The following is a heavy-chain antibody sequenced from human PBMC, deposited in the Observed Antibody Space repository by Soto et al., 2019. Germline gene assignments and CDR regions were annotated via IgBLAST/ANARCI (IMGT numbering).Heavy chain of an antibody. CDR1: GDSINSGDYY. V-gene: IGHV4-61*08. CDR3: ARVPVDTYMIYWSDP. CDR2: VYFSGST. Sequence: PSETLSLTCSVSGDSINSGDYYWTWMRQAPGKGLQWVGHVYFSGSTNYNPSLKSRVTISLDTSKNQFSLKLRSVTAGDTAVYYCARVPVDTYMIYWSDPWGQGTQVTVSS. J-gene: IGHJ5*02. D-gene: IGHD5-18*01.